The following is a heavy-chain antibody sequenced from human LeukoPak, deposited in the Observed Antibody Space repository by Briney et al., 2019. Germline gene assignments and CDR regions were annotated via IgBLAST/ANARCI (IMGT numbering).Heavy chain of an antibody. V-gene: IGHV3-48*04. CDR1: GFTFSSYS. CDR2: ISSSSTI. J-gene: IGHJ6*04. CDR3: ARIRAPLDV. Sequence: GGSLRLSCAASGFTFSSYSMNWVRQAPGKGLEWVSYISSSSTIYYADSVKGRFTISRDNAKNSLYLQMNSLRAEDTAVYYCARIRAPLDVWGKGTTVTVSS.